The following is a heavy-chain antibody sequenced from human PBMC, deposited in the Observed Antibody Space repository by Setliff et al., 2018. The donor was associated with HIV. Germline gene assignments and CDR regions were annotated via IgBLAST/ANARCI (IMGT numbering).Heavy chain of an antibody. CDR2: INPNSGGT. D-gene: IGHD3-3*01. CDR3: ARDGYYNFWSGYGYYYYYMDV. CDR1: GYTFTGYY. Sequence: ASVKVSCKASGYTFTGYYMHWVRQAPGQGLEWMGWINPNSGGTNYAQKFQGRVTMTRDTSISTAFMELSSLRSEDTAVYYCARDGYYNFWSGYGYYYYYMDVWGKGTTVTVSS. V-gene: IGHV1-2*02. J-gene: IGHJ6*03.